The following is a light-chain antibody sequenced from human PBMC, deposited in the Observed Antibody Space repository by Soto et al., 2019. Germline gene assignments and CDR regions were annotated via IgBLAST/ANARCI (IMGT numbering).Light chain of an antibody. CDR3: QVWDSSSDHWV. V-gene: IGLV3-21*02. J-gene: IGLJ3*02. CDR1: NIGSES. CDR2: DDS. Sequence: SYELTQPPSVSVAPGQTARLTFGGNNIGSESVHWYQQKPGQAPVLVVYDDSDRPSGIPERFSGSNSGNTATLTISRVEAGDEADYYCQVWDSSSDHWVFGGGTKLTVL.